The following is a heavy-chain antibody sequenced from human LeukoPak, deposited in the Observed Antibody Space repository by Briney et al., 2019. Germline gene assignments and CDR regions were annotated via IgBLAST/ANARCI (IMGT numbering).Heavy chain of an antibody. CDR2: IKQDGSEK. Sequence: PGGSLRLSCAASGFTVSSNYMSWVRQAPGKGLEWVANIKQDGSEKYVDSVKGRFTISRDNAKNSLYLQMNSLRAEDTAVYYCARKNGLDYWGQGTLVTVSS. CDR1: GFTVSSNY. CDR3: ARKNGLDY. V-gene: IGHV3-7*01. J-gene: IGHJ4*02.